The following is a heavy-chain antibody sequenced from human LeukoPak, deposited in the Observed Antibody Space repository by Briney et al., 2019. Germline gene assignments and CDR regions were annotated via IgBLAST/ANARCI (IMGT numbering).Heavy chain of an antibody. D-gene: IGHD3-22*01. CDR3: AKDRYENSGYQNWFDP. Sequence: SETLSLTCTVSGGPISSYYWSWIRQPAGKGLEWIGRIYSSGSSNHNTSLKSRVTMSVDTSKNQFSLRLRSVTAADTAVYYCAKDRYENSGYQNWFDPWGQGTLVTVSS. V-gene: IGHV4-4*07. CDR2: IYSSGSS. J-gene: IGHJ5*02. CDR1: GGPISSYY.